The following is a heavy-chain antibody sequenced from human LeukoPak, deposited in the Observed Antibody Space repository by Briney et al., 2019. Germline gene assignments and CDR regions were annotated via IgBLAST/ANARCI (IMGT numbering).Heavy chain of an antibody. CDR3: ARGTVVTPGMDV. V-gene: IGHV3-7*01. J-gene: IGHJ6*02. D-gene: IGHD4-23*01. Sequence: GGSLRLSCAASGFTFSRYWRNWVRQAPGRGLEGVANIKQDGSEKYYVDSVKGRFTISRDNAKNSLYLQMNSLIAEDTAVYYCARGTVVTPGMDVWGQGTTVTVSS. CDR1: GFTFSRYW. CDR2: IKQDGSEK.